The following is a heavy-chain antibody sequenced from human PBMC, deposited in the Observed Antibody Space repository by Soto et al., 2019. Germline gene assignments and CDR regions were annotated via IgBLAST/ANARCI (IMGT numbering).Heavy chain of an antibody. CDR2: ISGSGGST. V-gene: IGHV3-23*01. CDR1: GFTFSSYA. Sequence: GGSLRLSCAASGFTFSSYAISWVRQAPGKGLEWVSAISGSGGSTYYADSVKGRFTISRDNSKNTLYLQMNSLRAEDTAVYYCARSRGIAAAHRQDWGQGTLVTVSS. J-gene: IGHJ4*02. D-gene: IGHD6-13*01. CDR3: ARSRGIAAAHRQD.